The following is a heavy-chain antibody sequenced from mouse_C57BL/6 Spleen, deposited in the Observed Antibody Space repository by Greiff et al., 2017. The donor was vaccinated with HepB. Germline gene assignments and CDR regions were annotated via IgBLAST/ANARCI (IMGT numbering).Heavy chain of an antibody. J-gene: IGHJ1*03. V-gene: IGHV1-15*01. CDR1: GYTFTDYE. CDR3: TRGGSYYYGSSYWYFDV. D-gene: IGHD1-1*01. CDR2: IDPETGGT. Sequence: QVQLQQSGAELVRPGASVTLSCKASGYTFTDYEMHWVKQTPVHGLEWIGAIDPETGGTAYNQKFKGKAILTADKSSSTAYMELRSLTSEDSAVYYCTRGGSYYYGSSYWYFDVWGTGTTVTVSS.